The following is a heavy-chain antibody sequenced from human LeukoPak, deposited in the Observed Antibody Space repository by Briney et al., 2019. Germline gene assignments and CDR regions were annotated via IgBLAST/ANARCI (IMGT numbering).Heavy chain of an antibody. CDR1: GLTFSSYG. J-gene: IGHJ6*03. D-gene: IGHD4-17*01. V-gene: IGHV3-30*02. Sequence: GGSLRLSCAASGLTFSSYGMHWVRQAPGKGLEWVAFIRYDGSNKYYADSVKGRFTISRDNSKNTLYLQMNSLRAEDTAVYYCAKDTGRKAPDYYYYMDVWGKGTTVTVSS. CDR2: IRYDGSNK. CDR3: AKDTGRKAPDYYYYMDV.